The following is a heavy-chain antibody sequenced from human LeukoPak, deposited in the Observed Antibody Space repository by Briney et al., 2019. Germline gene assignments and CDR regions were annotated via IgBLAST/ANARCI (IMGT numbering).Heavy chain of an antibody. J-gene: IGHJ6*03. Sequence: SETLSLTCTVSGGSISSYYWSWIRQPPGKGLEWIGYIYYSGSTNYNPSLKRRVTISVDTSKNQFSLKLSSVTAADTAVYYCARTTEGYCRGRSCYSYYYYMDVWGKGTTVTVSS. V-gene: IGHV4-59*01. CDR3: ARTTEGYCRGRSCYSYYYYMDV. CDR1: GGSISSYY. D-gene: IGHD2-15*01. CDR2: IYYSGST.